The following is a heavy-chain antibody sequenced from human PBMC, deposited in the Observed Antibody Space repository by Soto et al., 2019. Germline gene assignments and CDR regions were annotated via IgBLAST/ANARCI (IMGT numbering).Heavy chain of an antibody. D-gene: IGHD3-3*01. CDR1: GGTFSSYA. Sequence: QVQLVQSGAEVKKPGSSVKVSCKASGGTFSSYAISWVRQAPGQGLEWMGGIIPIFGTANYAQKFQGRVTIIADESTSTAYMELSSLRSEDTAVYYCARGPLWSGYYRGGWFDPWGQGTLVTVSS. J-gene: IGHJ5*02. V-gene: IGHV1-69*12. CDR3: ARGPLWSGYYRGGWFDP. CDR2: IIPIFGTA.